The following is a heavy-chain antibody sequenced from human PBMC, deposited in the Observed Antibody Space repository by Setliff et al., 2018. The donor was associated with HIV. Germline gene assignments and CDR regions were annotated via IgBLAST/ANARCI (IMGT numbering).Heavy chain of an antibody. D-gene: IGHD3-10*01. CDR3: AGPRGDEAFDI. J-gene: IGHJ3*02. Sequence: SVKVSCKASGGTSSTHAINWVRQAPGQGLEWMGQIISILDITTYAQSLQGRVTITADEPTSTFYMELSSLRSADTAVYYCAGPRGDEAFDIWGQGTKVTVSS. CDR1: GGTSSTHA. V-gene: IGHV1-69*10. CDR2: IISILDIT.